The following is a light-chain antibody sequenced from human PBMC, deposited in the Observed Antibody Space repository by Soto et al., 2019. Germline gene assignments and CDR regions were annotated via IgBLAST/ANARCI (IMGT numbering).Light chain of an antibody. CDR1: QSLVYSDGNTY. J-gene: IGKJ1*01. CDR3: VQFSQFPRT. Sequence: DIVLTQTPLSSPVTLGQPASISCRSSQSLVYSDGNTYLSWLQQRPGQPPRLLIYQVSNRFSGVPDRFSGSGAGTDFTRKISRVEAEDVGVYDCVQFSQFPRTFGQGTKVEI. V-gene: IGKV2-24*01. CDR2: QVS.